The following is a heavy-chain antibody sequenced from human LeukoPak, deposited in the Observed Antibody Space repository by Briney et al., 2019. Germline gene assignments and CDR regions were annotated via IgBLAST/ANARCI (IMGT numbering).Heavy chain of an antibody. CDR1: GFTFSNSW. V-gene: IGHV3-7*01. CDR2: IKPDGSAQ. J-gene: IGHJ5*02. D-gene: IGHD3-22*01. CDR3: ANGGTYSSGP. Sequence: PGGSLRLSCAASGFTFSNSWMSWVRQAPGKGLGWVATIKPDGSAQYYVDSVKGRFTISRDNAKNSLFLQINSLRAEDTAVYYCANGGTYSSGPWGQGTLVTVSS.